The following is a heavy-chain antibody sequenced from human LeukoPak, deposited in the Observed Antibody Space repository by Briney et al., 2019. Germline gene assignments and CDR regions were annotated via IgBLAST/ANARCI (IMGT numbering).Heavy chain of an antibody. CDR1: GGSISSYY. J-gene: IGHJ5*02. CDR2: IYYSGST. CDR3: ARENTMVRGAHNWFDP. Sequence: SETLSLTCAVYGGSISSYYWSWVRQPPGKGLEWIGYIYYSGSTNYNPSLKSRVTISVDTSKNQFSLKLSSVTAADTAVYYCARENTMVRGAHNWFDPWGQGTLVTVSS. V-gene: IGHV4-59*01. D-gene: IGHD3-10*01.